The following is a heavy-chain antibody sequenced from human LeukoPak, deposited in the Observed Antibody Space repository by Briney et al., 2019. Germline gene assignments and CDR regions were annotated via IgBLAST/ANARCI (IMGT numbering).Heavy chain of an antibody. CDR2: VDYSGTT. CDR3: ASLGRMAAIGTEH. Sequence: SETLSLTCTVSGGSISSYYWSWIRQPPGKGPQWIGSVDYSGTTYDNPSVKSRVTISLDTSKNQFSLKLSSVTAADTAVYYCASLGRMAAIGTEHWGQGTLVTVSS. D-gene: IGHD6-13*01. CDR1: GGSISSYY. V-gene: IGHV4-39*07. J-gene: IGHJ4*02.